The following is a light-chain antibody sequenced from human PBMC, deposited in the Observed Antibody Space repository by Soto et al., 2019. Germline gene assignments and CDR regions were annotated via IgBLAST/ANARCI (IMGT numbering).Light chain of an antibody. Sequence: DILMTQSPASLSVSPGERATLSCRASQTVSSNLAWYQQKPGQAPRLLIYGASTRATGIPARFSGSGSGTEFTLTISSLQSEDFAVYYCQQYNNWPITFGQGTRLEIK. V-gene: IGKV3-15*01. J-gene: IGKJ5*01. CDR2: GAS. CDR1: QTVSSN. CDR3: QQYNNWPIT.